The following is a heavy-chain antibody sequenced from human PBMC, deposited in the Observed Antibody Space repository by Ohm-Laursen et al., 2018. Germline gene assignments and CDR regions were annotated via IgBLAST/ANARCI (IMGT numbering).Heavy chain of an antibody. CDR2: ISTSGNT. CDR3: ARGSGFFKLDV. D-gene: IGHD6-19*01. V-gene: IGHV4-4*07. Sequence: SQTLSLTCNVTGASISSYYWNWIRQPAGKGLEWIGRISTSGNTNYNPSLESRVTMSLDTSKNQISLKLTSVTAADTATYYCARGSGFFKLDVWGQGTTVTVSS. J-gene: IGHJ6*02. CDR1: GASISSYY.